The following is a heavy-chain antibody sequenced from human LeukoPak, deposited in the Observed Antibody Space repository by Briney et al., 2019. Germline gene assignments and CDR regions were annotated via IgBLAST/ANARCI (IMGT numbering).Heavy chain of an antibody. Sequence: GGSLRLSCAASGFTFSSYAMTWVRQAPGKGLEWVSVIYSGGSTYYADSVKGRFTISRDNSKNTLYLQMNSLRAEDTAVYYCARVGSSGWLPFDYWGQGTLVTVSS. CDR3: ARVGSSGWLPFDY. CDR2: IYSGGST. J-gene: IGHJ4*02. D-gene: IGHD6-19*01. CDR1: GFTFSSYA. V-gene: IGHV3-66*01.